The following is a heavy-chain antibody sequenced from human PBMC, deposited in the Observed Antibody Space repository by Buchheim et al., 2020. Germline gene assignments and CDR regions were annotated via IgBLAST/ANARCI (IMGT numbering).Heavy chain of an antibody. CDR1: GGSISSSSYY. V-gene: IGHV4-39*01. CDR3: ARHGRRSSGGIDY. Sequence: QVQLQESGPGLVKPSQTLSLTCTVSGGSISSSSYYWGWIRQPPGKGLEWIGTIYYSGTTYYTPSLKRRVTISVDTSKSQFSLKLSPVTAADTAVYYCARHGRRSSGGIDYWGQGTL. D-gene: IGHD6-19*01. J-gene: IGHJ4*02. CDR2: IYYSGTT.